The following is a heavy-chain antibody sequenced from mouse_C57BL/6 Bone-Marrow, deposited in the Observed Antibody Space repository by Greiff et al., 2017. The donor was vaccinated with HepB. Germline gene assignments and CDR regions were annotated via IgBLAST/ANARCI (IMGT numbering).Heavy chain of an antibody. V-gene: IGHV1-81*01. CDR2: IYPRSGNT. Sequence: QAQLQQSGAELARPGASVKLSCKASGYTFTSYGISWVKQRTGQGLEWIGEIYPRSGNTYYNEKFKGKATLTADKSSSTAYMELRSLTSEDSAVYFCAREGVLRYFDYWGQGTTLTVSS. CDR3: AREGVLRYFDY. D-gene: IGHD1-1*01. J-gene: IGHJ2*01. CDR1: GYTFTSYG.